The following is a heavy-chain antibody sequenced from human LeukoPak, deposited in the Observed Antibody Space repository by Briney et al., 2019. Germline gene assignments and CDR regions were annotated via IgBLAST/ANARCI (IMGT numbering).Heavy chain of an antibody. Sequence: PSETLSLTCAVYGGSFSGYYWSWIRQPPGKGLEWIGEINHSGSTNYNPSLKSRVTISVDTSKNQFSLKLSSVTAADTAVYYCARSGGSSSGSRGLWYSDIWGQGTMVTVSS. CDR2: INHSGST. V-gene: IGHV4-34*01. J-gene: IGHJ3*02. CDR1: GGSFSGYY. D-gene: IGHD6-19*01. CDR3: ARSGGSSSGSRGLWYSDI.